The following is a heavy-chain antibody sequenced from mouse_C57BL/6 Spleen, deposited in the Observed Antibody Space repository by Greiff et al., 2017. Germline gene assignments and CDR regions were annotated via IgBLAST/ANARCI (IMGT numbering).Heavy chain of an antibody. CDR3: ASPAYYSNSAMDY. Sequence: VQLQQSDAELVKPGASVKISCKVSGYTFTDHTIHWMKQRPEQGLEWIGYIYPRDGSTKYNEKFKGKATLTADKSSSTAYSQLNSLTSEDSAVYFCASPAYYSNSAMDYWGQGTSVTVSS. V-gene: IGHV1-78*01. D-gene: IGHD2-5*01. CDR1: GYTFTDHT. CDR2: IYPRDGST. J-gene: IGHJ4*01.